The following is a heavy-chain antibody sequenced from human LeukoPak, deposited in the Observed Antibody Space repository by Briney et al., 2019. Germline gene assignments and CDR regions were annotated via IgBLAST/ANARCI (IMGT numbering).Heavy chain of an antibody. CDR2: ISYSGNT. V-gene: IGHV4-59*08. CDR1: GGSMSSYF. D-gene: IGHD5-12*01. CDR3: ARKSSRGGFNGYDYWYFDL. Sequence: SETLSLTCTVSGGSMSSYFWSGLRQPPGKRLEWIGYISYSGNTDYNPSLKSRVTLSVDTSKNRLSLKLSSVTAADTAVYYCARKSSRGGFNGYDYWYFDLWGRGTLVTVSS. J-gene: IGHJ2*01.